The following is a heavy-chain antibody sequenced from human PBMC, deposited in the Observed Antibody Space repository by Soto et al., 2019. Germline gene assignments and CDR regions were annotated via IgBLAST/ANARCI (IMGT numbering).Heavy chain of an antibody. Sequence: VDVSCEECGDSFNSYAMYWVCQAQGQRLEWMGWINAGNGNTKYSQKFQGRVTITRDTSASTAYMELSSLRSEDTAVYYCARDLRAAVVEYWFDPWGQGTLVTVS. CDR2: INAGNGNT. CDR1: GDSFNSYA. CDR3: ARDLRAAVVEYWFDP. D-gene: IGHD2-21*01. V-gene: IGHV1-3*01. J-gene: IGHJ5*02.